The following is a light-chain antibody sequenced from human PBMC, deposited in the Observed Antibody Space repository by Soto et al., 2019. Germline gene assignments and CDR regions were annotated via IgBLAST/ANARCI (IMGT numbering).Light chain of an antibody. J-gene: IGLJ2*01. CDR2: EVY. Sequence: QSALTQPASVSGSPGQSITISCTGTSSDVGGYNFVSWYQHHPSTAPKLLIYEVYNRPSGVSARFSGSKSVNTASLTISGLQADDEADYYCSSYTGSNTHVLFGGGTKPTVL. V-gene: IGLV2-14*01. CDR1: SSDVGGYNF. CDR3: SSYTGSNTHVL.